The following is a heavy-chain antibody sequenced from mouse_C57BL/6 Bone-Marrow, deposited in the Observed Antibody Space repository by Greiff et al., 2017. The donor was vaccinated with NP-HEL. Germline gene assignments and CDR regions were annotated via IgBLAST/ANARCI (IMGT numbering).Heavy chain of an antibody. J-gene: IGHJ3*01. Sequence: VQLQQPGAELVMPGASVKLSCKASGYTFTSYWMHWVKQRPGQGLEWIGEIDPSDSCPNYNQKFKDTSTLTVDKSSSTAYMQLTSLTSEDSAVYYCARGLSTMVTPFAYWGQGTLVTVSA. V-gene: IGHV1-69*01. CDR1: GYTFTSYW. CDR2: IDPSDSCP. D-gene: IGHD2-1*01. CDR3: ARGLSTMVTPFAY.